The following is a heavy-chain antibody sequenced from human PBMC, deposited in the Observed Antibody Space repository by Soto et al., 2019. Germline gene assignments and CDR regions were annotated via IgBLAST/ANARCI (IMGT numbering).Heavy chain of an antibody. V-gene: IGHV1-46*03. CDR2: INPSGGST. CDR1: GYPYTSYG. Sequence: ASVKVSCKASGYPYTSYGISWVRQAPGQGLEWMGIINPSGGSTSYAQKFQGRVTMTRDTSTSTVYMELSSLRSEDTAVYYCARDFRSGYYLGYWGQGTLVTVYS. D-gene: IGHD3-22*01. CDR3: ARDFRSGYYLGY. J-gene: IGHJ4*02.